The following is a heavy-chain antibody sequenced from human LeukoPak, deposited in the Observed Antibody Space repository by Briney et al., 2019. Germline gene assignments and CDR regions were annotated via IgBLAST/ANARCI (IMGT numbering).Heavy chain of an antibody. CDR3: ANQGYSYGYGRIDY. CDR2: ISGSGGST. V-gene: IGHV3-23*01. CDR1: GFTFSSYA. Sequence: GVSLRLSCAASGFTFSSYAMSWVRQAPGKGLEWVSAISGSGGSTYNADSVKGRFTISRDNSKNTLYLQMNSLRAEDTAVYYCANQGYSYGYGRIDYWGQGTLVTVTS. D-gene: IGHD5-18*01. J-gene: IGHJ4*02.